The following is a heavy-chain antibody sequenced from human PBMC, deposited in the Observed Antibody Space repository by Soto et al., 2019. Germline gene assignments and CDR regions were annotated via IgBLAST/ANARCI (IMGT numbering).Heavy chain of an antibody. CDR2: IYHSGST. CDR1: GYSISSGYY. D-gene: IGHD3-3*01. Sequence: SETLSLTCAVSGYSISSGYYWGWIRQPPGKGLEWIGSIYHSGSTYYNPSLKSRVTISVDTSKNQFSLKLSSVTAADTAVYYCARGPDFWSGYFGWFDPWGRGTLVTVSS. J-gene: IGHJ5*02. CDR3: ARGPDFWSGYFGWFDP. V-gene: IGHV4-38-2*01.